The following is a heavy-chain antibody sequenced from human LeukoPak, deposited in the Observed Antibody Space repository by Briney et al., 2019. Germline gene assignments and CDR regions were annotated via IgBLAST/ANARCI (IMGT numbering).Heavy chain of an antibody. D-gene: IGHD6-25*01. J-gene: IGHJ4*02. CDR1: GFTFSSYA. CDR3: AREWQRFDY. Sequence: PGRSLRLSCAASGFTFSSYAMHWGRQAPGKGLEWVAVISYDGSNKYYADSVKGRFTISRDNSKNTLYLQMNSLRAEDTAVYYCAREWQRFDYWGQGTLVTVSP. CDR2: ISYDGSNK. V-gene: IGHV3-30*04.